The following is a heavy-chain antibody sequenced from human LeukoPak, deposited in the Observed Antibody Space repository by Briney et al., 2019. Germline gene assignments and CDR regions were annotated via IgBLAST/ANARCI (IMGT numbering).Heavy chain of an antibody. J-gene: IGHJ4*02. CDR1: GYTFTGCY. CDR2: INPNSGGT. CDR3: ARDIVVVPAAIPEDY. D-gene: IGHD2-2*01. Sequence: ASVKVSCKASGYTFTGCYMHWVRQAPGQGLEWMGWINPNSGGTNYAQKFQGRVTMTRDTSISTAYMELSRLRSDDTAVYYCARDIVVVPAAIPEDYWGQGTLVTVSS. V-gene: IGHV1-2*02.